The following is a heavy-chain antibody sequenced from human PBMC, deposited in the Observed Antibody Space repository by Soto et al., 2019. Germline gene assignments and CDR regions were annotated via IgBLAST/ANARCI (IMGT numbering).Heavy chain of an antibody. D-gene: IGHD6-6*01. J-gene: IGHJ4*02. CDR1: GYTFTSYA. CDR2: INAGNGNT. V-gene: IGHV1-3*01. Sequence: ASVKVSCKAAGYTFTSYAMHWVRQAPGQRLEWMGWINAGNGNTKYSQKFQGRVTITRDTSASTAYMELSSLRSEDTAVYYCARDLAGSSSYDYWGQGTLVTVS. CDR3: ARDLAGSSSYDY.